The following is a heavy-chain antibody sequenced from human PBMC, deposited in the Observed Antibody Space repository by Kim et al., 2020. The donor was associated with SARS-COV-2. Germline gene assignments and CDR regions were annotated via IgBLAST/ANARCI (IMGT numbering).Heavy chain of an antibody. J-gene: IGHJ4*02. Sequence: SETLSLTCSVSGISISSYYWSLIRQPPGKGLEWIGYIYYTGSANYNPSLRSRVTISVDTSKNQCSLKLSSVTAADTAVYYCAGTARVANFDYWGRGALVTVSS. CDR3: AGTARVANFDY. CDR2: IYYTGSA. V-gene: IGHV4-59*08. CDR1: GISISSYY. D-gene: IGHD2-15*01.